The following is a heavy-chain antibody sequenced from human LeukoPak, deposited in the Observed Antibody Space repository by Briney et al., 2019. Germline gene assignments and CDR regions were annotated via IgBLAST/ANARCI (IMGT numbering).Heavy chain of an antibody. CDR1: AGSISSSSYY. CDR3: AGVGYSYGSNYFDY. Sequence: PSETLSLTCSVSAGSISSSSYYWGWLRQPPGKGLEWIVSIYYSGSTYYNPSLKSRVTISVDTSTNQFSLKLSSVTAADTAVYYCAGVGYSYGSNYFDYWGQGTLVTVSS. J-gene: IGHJ4*02. CDR2: IYYSGST. D-gene: IGHD5-18*01. V-gene: IGHV4-39*01.